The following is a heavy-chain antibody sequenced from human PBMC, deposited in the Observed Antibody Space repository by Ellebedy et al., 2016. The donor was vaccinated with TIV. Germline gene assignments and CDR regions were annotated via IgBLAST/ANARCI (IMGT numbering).Heavy chain of an antibody. J-gene: IGHJ6*02. CDR3: ARFPQGYGLYYGMDV. V-gene: IGHV2-70*04. CDR2: IDWDDDK. Sequence: SGPTLVXPTQTLTLTCTFSGFSLSTSGMRVSWIRQPPGKALEWLARIDWDDDKYYSTSLKTRLTISKDTSKNQVVLTMTNMDPVDTATYYCARFPQGYGLYYGMDVWGQGTTVTVSS. D-gene: IGHD2-15*01. CDR1: GFSLSTSGMR.